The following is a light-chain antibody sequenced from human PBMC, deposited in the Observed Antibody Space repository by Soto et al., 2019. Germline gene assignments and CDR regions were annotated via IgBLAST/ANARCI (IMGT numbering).Light chain of an antibody. J-gene: IGKJ1*01. CDR2: SAS. CDR1: QGINNY. V-gene: IGKV1-27*01. CDR3: QKYNSAPRT. Sequence: IQMTQSPSSLSVSVGDRVTITCRASQGINNYLSWYQQKQGKVPKLLIFSASTLQSGVPSRFSGSGSGSDFTLSIRRLQPEDVANYYCQKYNSAPRTFGQGTRVEIK.